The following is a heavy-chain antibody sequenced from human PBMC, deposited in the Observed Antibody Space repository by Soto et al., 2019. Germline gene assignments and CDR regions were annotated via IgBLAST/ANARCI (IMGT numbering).Heavy chain of an antibody. D-gene: IGHD3-10*01. Sequence: VQSQNTSCTGCGYNFGISRFGWVRQMPGKGLEWMGIIYPSDSDTRYNPSFQGQVTISGDKSINTVYLQWSSLKASDTATYYCARGPTPLFAFWGQGTLVTVSS. V-gene: IGHV5-51*01. CDR1: GYNFGISR. J-gene: IGHJ4*02. CDR2: IYPSDSDT. CDR3: ARGPTPLFAF.